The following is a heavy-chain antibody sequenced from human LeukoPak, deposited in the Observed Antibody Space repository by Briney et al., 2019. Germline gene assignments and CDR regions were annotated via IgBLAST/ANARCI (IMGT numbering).Heavy chain of an antibody. CDR1: GFIFRNYW. V-gene: IGHV3-7*01. D-gene: IGHD6-25*01. CDR3: LSGPGH. CDR2: INEDGSEK. Sequence: PGGSLRLSCAPAGFIFRNYWMGWVRQAPGKGLEWVANINEDGSEKYYVDSVKGRFTISRDNAKNSLYLQMNILRAEDTAVFYWLSGPGHWGQGTLVTVSS. J-gene: IGHJ4*02.